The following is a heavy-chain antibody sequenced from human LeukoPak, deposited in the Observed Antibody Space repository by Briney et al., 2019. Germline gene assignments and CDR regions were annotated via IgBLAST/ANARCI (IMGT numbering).Heavy chain of an antibody. D-gene: IGHD3-22*01. CDR2: INPNSGDT. CDR3: AKERFYYDSSGYDLA. CDR1: GYIFTGSY. V-gene: IGHV1-2*02. J-gene: IGHJ4*02. Sequence: ASVKVSCKASGYIFTGSYIHWVRQAPGQGLEWMGWINPNSGDTNYAQKFQGRVTMTRDTSISTAYMELSRLRSDDTAVYCCAKERFYYDSSGYDLAWGPGTLVTVSS.